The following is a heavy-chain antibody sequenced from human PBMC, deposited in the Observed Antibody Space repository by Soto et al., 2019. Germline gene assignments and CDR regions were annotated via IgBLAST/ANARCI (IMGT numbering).Heavy chain of an antibody. CDR3: ATLYSSFSYTGMDV. V-gene: IGHV4-4*07. CDR1: GISFNSYY. Sequence: QVQLQESGPQLVKTSETLSLTCIVSGISFNSYYWAWIQQPVGKGLEWIGHKFPTGSSTYSPSLESRVTISLDKSKNQVSLTLTSVTPADSGVYYCATLYSSFSYTGMDVWGQGTAVTVSS. J-gene: IGHJ6*02. CDR2: KFPTGSS. D-gene: IGHD6-6*01.